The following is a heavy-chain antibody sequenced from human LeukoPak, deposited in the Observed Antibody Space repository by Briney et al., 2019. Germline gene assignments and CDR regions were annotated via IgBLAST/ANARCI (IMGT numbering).Heavy chain of an antibody. CDR2: IGTAGDT. D-gene: IGHD3-10*01. V-gene: IGHV3-13*01. J-gene: IGHJ6*02. CDR1: GFTFSSYD. CDR3: AREGVYGSGAESLYGMDV. Sequence: PGGSLRLSCAASGFTFSSYDMHWVRQATGKGLDWVSAIGTAGDTYYPGSVKGRFTISRENAKNSLYLQMNSLRAGDTAVYYCAREGVYGSGAESLYGMDVWGQGTTVTVSS.